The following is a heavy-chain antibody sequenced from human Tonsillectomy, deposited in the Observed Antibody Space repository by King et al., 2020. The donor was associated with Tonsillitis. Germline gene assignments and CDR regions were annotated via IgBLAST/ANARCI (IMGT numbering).Heavy chain of an antibody. D-gene: IGHD5-12*01. Sequence: VQLVESGGGLVQPGGSLRLSCAASGFTFSSYEMNWVRQAPGKGLEWVSYISSSGDLIYYADSVKGRFTISRDNAKNSLSLQMNSLRAEDTAVFYCARERGGSNLDSWGQGTLVTVSA. CDR3: ARERGGSNLDS. CDR1: GFTFSSYE. V-gene: IGHV3-48*03. CDR2: ISSSGDLI. J-gene: IGHJ4*02.